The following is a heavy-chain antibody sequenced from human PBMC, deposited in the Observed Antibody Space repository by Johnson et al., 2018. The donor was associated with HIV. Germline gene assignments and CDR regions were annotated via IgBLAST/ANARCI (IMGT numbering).Heavy chain of an antibody. V-gene: IGHV3-33*01. Sequence: QVQLVEFGGGVVQPGRSLRLSCAASGFIFSTYGIHWVRQTPGKGLEWVAGMSYDGSNKYYADSVKGRFTISRDNSKNTLYLQMNSLRAEDTAVYYCAHCIWGSSLIDAFDIWGQGTRVTVSS. CDR3: AHCIWGSSLIDAFDI. CDR2: MSYDGSNK. D-gene: IGHD6-13*01. CDR1: GFIFSTYG. J-gene: IGHJ3*02.